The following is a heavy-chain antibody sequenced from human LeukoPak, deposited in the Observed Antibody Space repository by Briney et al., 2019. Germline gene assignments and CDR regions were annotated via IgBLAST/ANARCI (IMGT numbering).Heavy chain of an antibody. J-gene: IGHJ4*02. CDR1: GGTFSSYA. D-gene: IGHD5-24*01. CDR2: IIPIFGTA. V-gene: IGHV1-69*13. CDR3: ARGRTSRDGYNYVPHYYFDY. Sequence: ASVKVSCKASGGTFSSYAISWVRQAPGQGLEWMGGIIPIFGTANYAQKFQGRVTITADESTSTAYMELSSLRSEDTAVYYCARGRTSRDGYNYVPHYYFDYWGQGTLVTVPS.